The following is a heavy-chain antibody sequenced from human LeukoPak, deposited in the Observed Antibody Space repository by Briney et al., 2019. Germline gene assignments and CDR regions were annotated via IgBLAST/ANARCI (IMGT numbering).Heavy chain of an antibody. J-gene: IGHJ4*02. Sequence: PGGCLRLSCTASGFTFSSYAMSWVRQAPGKGLEWVSAIIGSGGSTYYADSVKGRFTISRDNSKNTLYLQMNSLRAEDTAVYYCAKDRFSAGYYYRSPFDYWGQGTLVTVSS. CDR2: IIGSGGST. D-gene: IGHD3-10*01. CDR1: GFTFSSYA. CDR3: AKDRFSAGYYYRSPFDY. V-gene: IGHV3-23*01.